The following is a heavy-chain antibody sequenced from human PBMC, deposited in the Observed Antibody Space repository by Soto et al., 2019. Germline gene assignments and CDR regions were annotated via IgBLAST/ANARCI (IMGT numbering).Heavy chain of an antibody. Sequence: NPSETLSLTCSVSGDSISTVDYFWAWIRQPPGQALEYIGYIYKSTTTYYNPSFEGRVAISLDTPKSQFSLTVTSVTAADTAVYFCARGRYCLTGRCFPNWFDSWGQGTLVTVSS. V-gene: IGHV4-30-4*01. D-gene: IGHD2-15*01. CDR2: IYKSTTT. J-gene: IGHJ5*01. CDR1: GDSISTVDYF. CDR3: ARGRYCLTGRCFPNWFDS.